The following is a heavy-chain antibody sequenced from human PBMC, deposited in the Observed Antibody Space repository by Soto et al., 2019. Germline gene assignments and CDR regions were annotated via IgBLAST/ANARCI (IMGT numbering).Heavy chain of an antibody. D-gene: IGHD6-13*01. CDR3: AREGSRDSSSWYTF. Sequence: ASVKVSCKASGGTFSSYAISWVRQAPGQGLEWMGGIIPIFGTANYAQKFQGRVTITADESTSTAYMELSSLRSEDTAVYYCAREGSRDSSSWYTFWGQGTLVTAPQ. CDR2: IIPIFGTA. V-gene: IGHV1-69*13. J-gene: IGHJ4*02. CDR1: GGTFSSYA.